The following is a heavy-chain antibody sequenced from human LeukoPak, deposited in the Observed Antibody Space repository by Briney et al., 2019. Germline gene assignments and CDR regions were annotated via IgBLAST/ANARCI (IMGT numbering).Heavy chain of an antibody. J-gene: IGHJ2*01. V-gene: IGHV1-2*02. CDR1: GYTFTGYY. CDR3: AREGDYYDSSGYYNYWYFDL. D-gene: IGHD3-22*01. CDR2: INPNSGGT. Sequence: ASVKVSCKASGYTFTGYYMHWVRQAPGQGLEWMGWINPNSGGTNYAQKFQGRVTMTRDTSISTAYMELSRLRSDDTAVYYCAREGDYYDSSGYYNYWYFDLWGRGTLATVSS.